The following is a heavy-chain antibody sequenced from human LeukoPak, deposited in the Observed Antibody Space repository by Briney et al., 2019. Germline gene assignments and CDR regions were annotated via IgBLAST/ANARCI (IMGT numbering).Heavy chain of an antibody. CDR3: ARLPAYCSSTSCYYDY. D-gene: IGHD2-2*01. CDR2: ILVDANEI. CDR1: GFNFSDVG. J-gene: IGHJ4*02. V-gene: IGHV3-30*02. Sequence: PGGSLRLSCAASGFNFSDVGMHWVRQAPGKGLEWVSFILVDANEIYYADSVKGRFTLPRDNAKNSLFLQMNSLRAEDTAVYYCARLPAYCSSTSCYYDYWGQGTLVTVSS.